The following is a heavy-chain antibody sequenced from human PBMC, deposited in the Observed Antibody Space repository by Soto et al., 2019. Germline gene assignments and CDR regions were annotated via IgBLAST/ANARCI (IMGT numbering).Heavy chain of an antibody. CDR2: IKQDGSEK. CDR1: GFTFSSYW. Sequence: EVQLVESGGGLVQPGGSLRLSCAASGFTFSSYWRSWVRQAPGKGLEWVANIKQDGSEKYYVDSVKGRFTISRDNAKNSLYLQMNSLRAEDTAVYYCARKNYDFWTGDAFDIWGHGTMVTVSA. V-gene: IGHV3-7*01. CDR3: ARKNYDFWTGDAFDI. J-gene: IGHJ3*02. D-gene: IGHD3-3*01.